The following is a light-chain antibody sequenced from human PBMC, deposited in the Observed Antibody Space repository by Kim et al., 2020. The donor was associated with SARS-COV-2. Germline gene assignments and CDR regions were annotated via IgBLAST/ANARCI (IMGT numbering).Light chain of an antibody. V-gene: IGKV3-15*01. CDR2: GAS. Sequence: VSPGERATLSCRASQSVSTNLAWYQQKPGQAPRVLIYGASTRATGIPARFSGSGSGTEFTLTISSLQSEDFAVYYCQQYDNWPPLTFGGGTKVEIK. CDR1: QSVSTN. CDR3: QQYDNWPPLT. J-gene: IGKJ4*01.